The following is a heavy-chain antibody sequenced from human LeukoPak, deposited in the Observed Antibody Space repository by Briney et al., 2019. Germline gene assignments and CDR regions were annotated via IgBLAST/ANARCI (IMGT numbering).Heavy chain of an antibody. Sequence: GGSLRLSCAASGFTFSSYWMTWVRQASGKGLEWVANIKQDGSEEYYVDSVKGRFTISRDNAKNSLYLQMNSPRAEDTAVYYCARDGLGSAFDYWGQGTLVTVSS. CDR2: IKQDGSEE. CDR3: ARDGLGSAFDY. J-gene: IGHJ4*02. D-gene: IGHD3/OR15-3a*01. V-gene: IGHV3-7*01. CDR1: GFTFSSYW.